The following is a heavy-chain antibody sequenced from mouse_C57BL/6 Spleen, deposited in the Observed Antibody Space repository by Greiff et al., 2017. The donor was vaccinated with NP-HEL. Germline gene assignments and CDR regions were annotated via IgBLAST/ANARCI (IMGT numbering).Heavy chain of an antibody. CDR1: GYTFTDYN. D-gene: IGHD1-1*01. CDR2: INPNNGGT. Sequence: EVQLQQSGPELVKPGASVKIPCKASGYTFTDYNMDWVKQSHGKSLEWIGDINPNNGGTIYNQKFKGKATLTVDKSSSTAYMELRSLTSEDTAVYYCARNDLFITTVVAPGDYAMDYWGQGTSVTVSS. J-gene: IGHJ4*01. CDR3: ARNDLFITTVVAPGDYAMDY. V-gene: IGHV1-18*01.